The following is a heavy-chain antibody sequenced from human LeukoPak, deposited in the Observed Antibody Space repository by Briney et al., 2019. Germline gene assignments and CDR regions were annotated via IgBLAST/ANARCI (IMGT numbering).Heavy chain of an antibody. CDR2: ISHTGSI. CDR3: ARDNERRLTAAGTAALDL. D-gene: IGHD6-13*01. V-gene: IGHV4-4*02. CDR1: GASITSRIW. Sequence: SETLSLTCVVSGASITSRIWWSWVRQPPGKGLEWIGEISHTGSIDYTPSLKSRATISLDKSKNQLSLNLTSVTAADTAMYYCARDNERRLTAAGTAALDLWGRGTLVTVSS. J-gene: IGHJ2*01.